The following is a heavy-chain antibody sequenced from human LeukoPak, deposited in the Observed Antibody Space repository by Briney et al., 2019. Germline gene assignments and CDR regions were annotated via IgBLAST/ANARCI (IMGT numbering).Heavy chain of an antibody. CDR1: GYTFTSYY. Sequence: ASVKVSCKASGYTFTSYYMHWVRQAPGQGLEWMGIINPSGGSTSYAQKFQDRVTMTRDMSTSTVYMELSSPRSEDTAVYYCARRRSRDPNQWELLDYWGQGTLVTVSS. CDR2: INPSGGST. CDR3: ARRRSRDPNQWELLDY. D-gene: IGHD1-26*01. J-gene: IGHJ4*02. V-gene: IGHV1-46*01.